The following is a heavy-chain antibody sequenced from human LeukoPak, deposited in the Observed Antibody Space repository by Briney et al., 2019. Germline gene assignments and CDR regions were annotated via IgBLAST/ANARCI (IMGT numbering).Heavy chain of an antibody. CDR3: AKDSLSRRFGIIAAAGTGLYYFDY. Sequence: GGSLRLSCAASGFTFSSYATSWVRQAPGKGLEWVSAISGSGGSTYYADSVKGRFTISRDNSKNTQYLQMNSLRAEDTAVYYCAKDSLSRRFGIIAAAGTGLYYFDYWGQGTLVTVSS. CDR1: GFTFSSYA. CDR2: ISGSGGST. V-gene: IGHV3-23*01. J-gene: IGHJ4*02. D-gene: IGHD6-13*01.